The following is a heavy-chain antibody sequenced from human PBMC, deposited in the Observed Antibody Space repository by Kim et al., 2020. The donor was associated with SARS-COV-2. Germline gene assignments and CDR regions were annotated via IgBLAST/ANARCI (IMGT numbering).Heavy chain of an antibody. CDR1: GGSISSYY. Sequence: SETLTLTCTVSGGSISSYYWSWIRQPPGKGLEWIGYIYYSGSTNYNPSPKSRVTISVDTSKNQFSLKLSSVTAADTAVYYCARDRHYDFWSGYYFGYMDV. CDR2: IYYSGST. V-gene: IGHV4-59*01. CDR3: ARDRHYDFWSGYYFGYMDV. D-gene: IGHD3-3*01. J-gene: IGHJ6*03.